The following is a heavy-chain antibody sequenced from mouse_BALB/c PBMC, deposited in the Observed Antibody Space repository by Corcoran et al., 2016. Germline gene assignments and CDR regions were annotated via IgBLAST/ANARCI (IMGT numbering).Heavy chain of an antibody. J-gene: IGHJ4*01. D-gene: IGHD1-1*01. CDR2: INPYNGGT. CDR3: ARGYYGSSYDAKDY. CDR1: GYSFTGYT. V-gene: IGHV1-18*01. Sequence: EVQLQQSGPELVKPGASMTISCKASGYSFTGYTMNWVKQSHGKNLEWIGLINPYNGGTSYNQKFKGKATLAGDKSSSTAYMEVLSLTSEDSAVYYCARGYYGSSYDAKDYWGQGTSVTVSS.